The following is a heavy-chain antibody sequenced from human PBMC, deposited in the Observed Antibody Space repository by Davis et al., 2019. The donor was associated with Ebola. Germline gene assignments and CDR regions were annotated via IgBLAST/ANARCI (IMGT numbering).Heavy chain of an antibody. Sequence: ESPKTLRKGSGYSFTSYWIGWVRQMHGKGLEWMGRIDPSDSYTNYSPSFQGHVTISADKSISTAYLQWSSLKASDTAMYYCASRVVVAATPGDYYYGMDVWGQGTTVTVSS. CDR3: ASRVVVAATPGDYYYGMDV. J-gene: IGHJ6*02. D-gene: IGHD2-15*01. V-gene: IGHV5-10-1*01. CDR1: GYSFTSYW. CDR2: IDPSDSYT.